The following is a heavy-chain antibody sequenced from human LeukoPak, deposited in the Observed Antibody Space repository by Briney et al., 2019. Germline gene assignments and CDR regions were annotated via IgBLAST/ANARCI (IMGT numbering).Heavy chain of an antibody. CDR2: IYNSGTS. D-gene: IGHD3-16*01. J-gene: IGHJ4*02. CDR3: ARHFGSTQDYFDF. V-gene: IGHV4-59*08. Sequence: PSETLSLTCTVSGGSISGYYWTWIRQPPGKGLDWVANIYNSGTSNYNPSLRSRLTISVDTSKNRVSLRLTSVTAADTAIYYCARHFGSTQDYFDFWGQGILVTVSS. CDR1: GGSISGYY.